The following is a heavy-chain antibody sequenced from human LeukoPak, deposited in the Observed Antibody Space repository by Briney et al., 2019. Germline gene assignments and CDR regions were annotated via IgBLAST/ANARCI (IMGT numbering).Heavy chain of an antibody. V-gene: IGHV1-2*04. CDR3: ARSWIQLWTSFDY. J-gene: IGHJ4*02. CDR2: INPNSGGT. CDR1: GYTFTGYY. D-gene: IGHD5-18*01. Sequence: ASVKVSCKASGYTFTGYYMHWVRQAPGQGLEWMGWINPNSGGTNYAQKFQGWVTMTRDTSISTAYVELSRLRSDDTAVYYCARSWIQLWTSFDYWGQGTLVTVSS.